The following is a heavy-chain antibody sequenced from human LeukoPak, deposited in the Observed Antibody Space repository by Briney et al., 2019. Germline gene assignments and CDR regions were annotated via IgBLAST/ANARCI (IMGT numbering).Heavy chain of an antibody. Sequence: SETLSLTCTVSGGSINSTTYYWGWIRQPPGKGLEWIGSIYYSGSTYFNPSLKSRVTISVDTSKSQFSLKLSSLTAADTAVYYCARDRNYDYVWGSYRYFDYWGQGTLVTVSS. V-gene: IGHV4-39*07. CDR2: IYYSGST. D-gene: IGHD3-16*02. J-gene: IGHJ4*02. CDR3: ARDRNYDYVWGSYRYFDY. CDR1: GGSINSTTYY.